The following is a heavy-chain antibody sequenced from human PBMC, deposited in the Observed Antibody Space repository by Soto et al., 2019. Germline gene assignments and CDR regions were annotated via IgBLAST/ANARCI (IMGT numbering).Heavy chain of an antibody. D-gene: IGHD6-6*01. V-gene: IGHV3-33*08. CDR2: IWYDGSNK. CDR1: GFTFSSYG. J-gene: IGHJ3*02. Sequence: GGSLRLSCAASGFTFSSYGMHWVRQAPGKGLEWVAVIWYDGSNKYYADSVKGRFTISRDNSKNTLYLQMNSLRAEDTAVYYCARDELEYSSSLAFDIWGQGTMVTVSS. CDR3: ARDELEYSSSLAFDI.